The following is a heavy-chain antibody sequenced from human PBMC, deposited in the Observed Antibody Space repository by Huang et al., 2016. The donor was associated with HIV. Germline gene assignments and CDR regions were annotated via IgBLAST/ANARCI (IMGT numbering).Heavy chain of an antibody. CDR3: AHRTGSWFRGYFDY. J-gene: IGHJ4*02. Sequence: QITLKESGPTLVKPTQTLTLTCTFSGFSLSTSGVGVGWIRQPPGKALEWLALIYWDDDKRYSPSLKTRLTITKDTSKNQVVLTMTNMDPVDTATYYCAHRTGSWFRGYFDYWGQGTLVTVSS. CDR1: GFSLSTSGVG. V-gene: IGHV2-5*02. D-gene: IGHD6-13*01. CDR2: IYWDDDK.